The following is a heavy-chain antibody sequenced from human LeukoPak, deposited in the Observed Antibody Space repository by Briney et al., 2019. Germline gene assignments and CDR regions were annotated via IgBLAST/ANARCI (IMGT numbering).Heavy chain of an antibody. CDR3: ARDWGSIKVLADY. D-gene: IGHD2/OR15-2a*01. Sequence: ASVRDSSMATGYTSTSYGISWVRPAPGQGLEWMGWISSNSDNTNYAQKLQGRVTMTTDTSTSTAYMELRSLRSDDTALYFCARDWGSIKVLADYWGQGKRTPVSS. CDR2: ISSNSDNT. CDR1: GYTSTSYG. J-gene: IGHJ4*02. V-gene: IGHV1-18*01.